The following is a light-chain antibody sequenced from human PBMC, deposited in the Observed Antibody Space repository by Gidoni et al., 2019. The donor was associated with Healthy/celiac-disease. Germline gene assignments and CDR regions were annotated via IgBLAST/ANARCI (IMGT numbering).Light chain of an antibody. J-gene: IGKJ1*01. Sequence: DIQLTQSPSTLSASVGDRVTITCRAIQSITNWLAWYQQKPGKAPKLLIYDASSLESGVPSRCSGRGSGTEFTLTISSLQPDDFATYYCQQYNSYLWTFGQGTKVEIK. V-gene: IGKV1-5*01. CDR1: QSITNW. CDR2: DAS. CDR3: QQYNSYLWT.